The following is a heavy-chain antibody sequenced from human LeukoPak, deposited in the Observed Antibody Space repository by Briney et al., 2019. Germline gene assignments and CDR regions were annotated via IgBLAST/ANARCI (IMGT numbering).Heavy chain of an antibody. J-gene: IGHJ4*02. CDR2: IKSKTEGGTT. CDR1: GFTFSNAW. CDR3: TTSVYNFFDY. Sequence: GGSLRLSCAASGFTFSNAWMSWVRQAPGKGLEWVGRIKSKTEGGTTDYAAPVKGRFSISRDDSKNTLYLQMNSLKTEDAAVYYCTTSVYNFFDYWGQGILVTVSS. V-gene: IGHV3-15*01. D-gene: IGHD1-20*01.